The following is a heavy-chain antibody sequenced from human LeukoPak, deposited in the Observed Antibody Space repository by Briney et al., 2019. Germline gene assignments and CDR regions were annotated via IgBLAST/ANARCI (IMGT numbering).Heavy chain of an antibody. CDR3: ARDTSSWYDY. CDR2: IDTDGSIT. Sequence: GGSLRLSCAASGYTFSSYWMHWVRQAPGKGLVWVSRIDTDGSITSYADSVKGRFTVSRDNAKNTLYLQMNSLRAEDTAVYYCARDTSSWYDYWGQGTLVTVSS. V-gene: IGHV3-74*01. CDR1: GYTFSSYW. J-gene: IGHJ4*02. D-gene: IGHD6-13*01.